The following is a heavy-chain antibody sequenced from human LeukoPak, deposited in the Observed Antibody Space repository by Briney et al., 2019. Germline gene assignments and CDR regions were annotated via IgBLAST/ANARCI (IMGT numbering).Heavy chain of an antibody. J-gene: IGHJ4*02. CDR1: GFTVSSNY. CDR3: ARKYSSSFQPDSDLHFDY. Sequence: GGSLRLSCVASGFTVSSNYMSWVRQAPGKGLEWVSVIYSGGSTYYADSVKGRFTISRDNSKNTLYLQMNSLRAQATAVYYCARKYSSSFQPDSDLHFDYWGQRTLVTVSS. D-gene: IGHD6-13*01. CDR2: IYSGGST. V-gene: IGHV3-53*01.